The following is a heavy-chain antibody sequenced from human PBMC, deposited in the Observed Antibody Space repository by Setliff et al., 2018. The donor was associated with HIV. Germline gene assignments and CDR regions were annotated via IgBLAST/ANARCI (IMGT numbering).Heavy chain of an antibody. CDR2: IYNSAST. Sequence: SETLSLTCFVSGVSISDHYWTWIRQPPGKGLEWIGYIYNSASTSYNPSLKSRVTISVDTSKNQFSLKLSSVTAADTAVYYCARHSPSDYWGQGTLVTVSS. V-gene: IGHV4-59*08. CDR3: ARHSPSDY. CDR1: GVSISDHY. J-gene: IGHJ4*02.